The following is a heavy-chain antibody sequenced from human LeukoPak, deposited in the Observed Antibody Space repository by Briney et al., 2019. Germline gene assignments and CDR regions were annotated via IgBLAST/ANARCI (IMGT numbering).Heavy chain of an antibody. D-gene: IGHD3-10*01. Sequence: PSETLSLTCTVSGGSISSYYWSWIRQPPGKGLEWIGYIYYSGSTNYNPSLKSRVTISVDTSKNQFSLKLSSVTAADTAVYYCARDGTYYYGSGSHPVWYFDLWGRGTLVTVSS. J-gene: IGHJ2*01. CDR3: ARDGTYYYGSGSHPVWYFDL. CDR1: GGSISSYY. V-gene: IGHV4-59*01. CDR2: IYYSGST.